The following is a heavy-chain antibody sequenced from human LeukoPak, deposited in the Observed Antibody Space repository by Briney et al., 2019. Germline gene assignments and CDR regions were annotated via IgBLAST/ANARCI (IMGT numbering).Heavy chain of an antibody. J-gene: IGHJ4*02. CDR3: ASRDTATGLD. V-gene: IGHV4-34*01. D-gene: IGHD5-18*01. Sequence: SETLSLTCAVYGGSFSGHYWSWIRQPPGKGLEWIGEISHSGSTNYNPSLKSRVTISVDTSKNQFSLKLSSVTAADTAVYYCASRDTATGLDWGQGTLVTVSS. CDR2: ISHSGST. CDR1: GGSFSGHY.